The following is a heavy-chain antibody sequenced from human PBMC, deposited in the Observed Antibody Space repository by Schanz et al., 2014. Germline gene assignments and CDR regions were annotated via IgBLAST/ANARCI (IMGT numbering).Heavy chain of an antibody. D-gene: IGHD3-10*01. CDR2: ISDSGDTA. CDR3: AKGRFGELSAFDI. J-gene: IGHJ3*02. CDR1: GFSVGNKY. Sequence: EVQLAESGGGLVQPGGSLRLSCAASGFSVGNKYMNWVRQAPGKGLEWVSLISDSGDTAYYADSVKGRFTISRDNFKGALYLQMNSLRAEDTAVYYCAKGRFGELSAFDIWGQGTMVTVSS. V-gene: IGHV3-23*04.